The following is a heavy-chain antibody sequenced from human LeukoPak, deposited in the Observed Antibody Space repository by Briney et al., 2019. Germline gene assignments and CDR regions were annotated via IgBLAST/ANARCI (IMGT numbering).Heavy chain of an antibody. D-gene: IGHD6-13*01. V-gene: IGHV3-7*01. J-gene: IGHJ3*02. CDR3: ARDPYTSSGDAFDI. CDR1: GFTFSRYW. CDR2: VKQDGSEK. Sequence: PGGSLRLSCAASGFTFSRYWMSWVRQAPGKGLECVANVKQDGSEKYYVDSVKGRFTISRDNAKNSLYLQMNSLRAEDTDVYFCARDPYTSSGDAFDIWGQGTVVTVSS.